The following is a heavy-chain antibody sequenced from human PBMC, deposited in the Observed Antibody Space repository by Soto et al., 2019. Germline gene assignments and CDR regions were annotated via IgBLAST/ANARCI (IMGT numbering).Heavy chain of an antibody. CDR3: AKDNFQKWNPSNFDY. CDR1: GFTLSSYG. V-gene: IGHV3-30*18. CDR2: ISYDGSNK. Sequence: GGSLRLSCAASGFTLSSYGMHWVRQAPGKGLEWVAVISYDGSNKYYADSVKGRFTISRDNSKNTLYLQMNSLRAEDTAVYYCAKDNFQKWNPSNFDYWGQGTLVTVSS. J-gene: IGHJ4*02. D-gene: IGHD1-1*01.